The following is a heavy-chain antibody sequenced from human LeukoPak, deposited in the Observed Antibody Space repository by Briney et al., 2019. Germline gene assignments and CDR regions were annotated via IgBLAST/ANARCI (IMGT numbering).Heavy chain of an antibody. V-gene: IGHV4-34*01. CDR2: INHSGST. Sequence: SETLSLSCAVYGVSFSGYYWSWIRQPPGKGLEWVGEINHSGSTNYNPSLKSRVSISVDTSKDQFSLKLSSVTAADTAVYYCARRYGQTSSDGSGGVYGDYAYYFDYWGQGTLVTVSS. CDR1: GVSFSGYY. J-gene: IGHJ4*02. D-gene: IGHD4-17*01. CDR3: ARRYGQTSSDGSGGVYGDYAYYFDY.